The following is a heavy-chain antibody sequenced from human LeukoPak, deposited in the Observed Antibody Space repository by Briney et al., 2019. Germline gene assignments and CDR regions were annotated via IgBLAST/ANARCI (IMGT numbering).Heavy chain of an antibody. D-gene: IGHD2-15*01. V-gene: IGHV1-69*05. CDR1: GGTFSSYA. J-gene: IGHJ4*02. CDR2: IIPIFGTA. Sequence: SVKVSCKASGGTFSSYAISWERQAPGQGLEWMGGIIPIFGTANYAQKFQGRVTITTDESTSTAYMELSSLRSEDTAVYYCAREVVVAATRVYYFDYWGQGTLVTVSS. CDR3: AREVVVAATRVYYFDY.